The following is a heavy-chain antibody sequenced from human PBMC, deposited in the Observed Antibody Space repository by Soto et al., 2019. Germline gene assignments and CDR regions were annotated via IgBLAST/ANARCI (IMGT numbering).Heavy chain of an antibody. J-gene: IGHJ4*02. V-gene: IGHV3-23*01. Sequence: EVQLLDSGGGSVQPGGSLRLYCAASGFTFSSYVMRWVRQAPGKGLEWVSSISGSGGSTYYTDSVKGRFTISRDNSKNTLYLQMNSLRAEDTAVYFCARGYCSGDTCYHIDYWGQGTLVTVSS. D-gene: IGHD2-15*01. CDR1: GFTFSSYV. CDR3: ARGYCSGDTCYHIDY. CDR2: ISGSGGST.